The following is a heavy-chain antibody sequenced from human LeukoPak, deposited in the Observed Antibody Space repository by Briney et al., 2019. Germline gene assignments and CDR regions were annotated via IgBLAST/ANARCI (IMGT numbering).Heavy chain of an antibody. J-gene: IGHJ4*02. D-gene: IGHD5-12*01. Sequence: GGSLRLSCATSGFTFSNYAVSWVRQAPGKGLEWVSSISGSGGTTYYADSVKGRFTISRDNSKNTLYLQMNSLIAEDTAVYYCAKDPYRASSGLVDYWGQGTLVTVSS. CDR3: AKDPYRASSGLVDY. CDR1: GFTFSNYA. V-gene: IGHV3-23*01. CDR2: ISGSGGTT.